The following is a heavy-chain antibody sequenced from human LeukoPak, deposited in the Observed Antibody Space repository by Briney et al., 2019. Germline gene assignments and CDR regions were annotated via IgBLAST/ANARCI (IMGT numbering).Heavy chain of an antibody. CDR2: ISWDGGST. CDR1: GFTFDDYA. CDR3: AKPMVRGVIFLFDY. Sequence: GGSPRLSCAASGFTFDDYAMHWVRQAPGKGLEWVSLISWDGGSTYYADSVKGRFTISRDNSKNSLYLQMNSLRAEDTALYYCAKPMVRGVIFLFDYWGQGTLVTVSS. J-gene: IGHJ4*02. D-gene: IGHD3-10*01. V-gene: IGHV3-43D*03.